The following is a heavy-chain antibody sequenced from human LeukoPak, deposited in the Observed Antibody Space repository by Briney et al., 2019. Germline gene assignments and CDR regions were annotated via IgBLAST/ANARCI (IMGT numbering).Heavy chain of an antibody. CDR3: TRGSSGRRDN. CDR1: GYTFTSCD. D-gene: IGHD6-19*01. J-gene: IGHJ4*02. Sequence: ASVKVSCKASGYTFTSCDISWVRHAPEQGLEWMGWMNPNSGNTGYGQSFQVRITMTRDLSIGRAYMELSNLTSEDTAIYYCTRGSSGRRDNWGQGTLVIVSP. CDR2: MNPNSGNT. V-gene: IGHV1-8*01.